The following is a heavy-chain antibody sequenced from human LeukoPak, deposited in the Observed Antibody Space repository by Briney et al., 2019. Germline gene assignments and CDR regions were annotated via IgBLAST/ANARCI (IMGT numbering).Heavy chain of an antibody. J-gene: IGHJ5*02. V-gene: IGHV3-23*01. CDR2: IGGSGVNT. D-gene: IGHD1-26*01. Sequence: GGSLRLSCADSGLTFSNYAMSWVRQAPGKGLEWVSLIGGSGVNTFYADSVKGRFTISRDNSKNTLFLQMNSLRAEDTAVYYCAKGMSGSSPYNWFDPWGQGTLVTVSS. CDR1: GLTFSNYA. CDR3: AKGMSGSSPYNWFDP.